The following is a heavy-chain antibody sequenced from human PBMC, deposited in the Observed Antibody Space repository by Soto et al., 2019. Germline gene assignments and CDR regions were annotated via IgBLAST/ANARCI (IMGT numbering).Heavy chain of an antibody. J-gene: IGHJ4*02. CDR3: AAGITFGGVKELDY. CDR1: GFTFTSSA. Sequence: QMQLVQSGPEVKKPGTSVKVSCKASGFTFTSSAVQWVRQARGQRLEWIGWIVVGSGNTNYAQKFQERVTITRDMSTSTAYVELSSLRSEDTAVYYCAAGITFGGVKELDYWGQGTLVTVSS. D-gene: IGHD3-16*01. CDR2: IVVGSGNT. V-gene: IGHV1-58*01.